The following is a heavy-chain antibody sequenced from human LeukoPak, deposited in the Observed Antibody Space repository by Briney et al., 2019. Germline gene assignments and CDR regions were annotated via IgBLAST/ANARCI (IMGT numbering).Heavy chain of an antibody. CDR2: ISYDGSNK. V-gene: IGHV3-30-3*01. D-gene: IGHD2-15*01. J-gene: IGHJ6*02. CDR1: GFTFSSYA. Sequence: GGSLRLSCAASGFTFSSYAMHWVRQAPGKGLEWVAVISYDGSNKYYADSVKGRFTISRDNSKNTMYLQVNSLRPEDTAVYYCARVGCTGGSCLAYNYYAMDVWGQGTTVTVSS. CDR3: ARVGCTGGSCLAYNYYAMDV.